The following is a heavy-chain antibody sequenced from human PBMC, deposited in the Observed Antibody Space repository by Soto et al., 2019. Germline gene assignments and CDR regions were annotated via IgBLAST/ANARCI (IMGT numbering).Heavy chain of an antibody. CDR3: ARGIGDVHFDY. V-gene: IGHV4-59*13. D-gene: IGHD3-16*01. J-gene: IGHJ4*02. CDR1: GGSISGYY. CDR2: IYPGGST. Sequence: PSETPSLTCTVSGGSISGYYWSWIRQSPGKGLECIGYIYPGGSTNYNPSLKSRVTTSVDTSKSQFSLKLSSVIAADTAVYYCARGIGDVHFDYWGQGTVVTVSS.